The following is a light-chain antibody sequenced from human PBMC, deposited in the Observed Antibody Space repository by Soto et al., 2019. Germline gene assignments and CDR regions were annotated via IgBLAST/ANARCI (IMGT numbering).Light chain of an antibody. J-gene: IGKJ3*01. CDR2: DAS. CDR3: QQLQRTPFT. CDR1: QSVSGY. V-gene: IGKV3-11*01. Sequence: EIVLTQSPDTLSLSPGERATLSCRASQSVSGYLGWYQQKPGQAPRLLIYDASNRAYGVPARFRGSGSGTNFTLTIASLEPDDFATYHCQQLQRTPFTFGPGTTVDV.